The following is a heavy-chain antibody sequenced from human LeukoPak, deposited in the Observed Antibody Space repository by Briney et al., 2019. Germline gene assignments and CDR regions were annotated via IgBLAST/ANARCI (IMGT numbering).Heavy chain of an antibody. D-gene: IGHD4-23*01. CDR2: IYTSEST. Sequence: PSETLSLTCTVSGGSISSGNYYWSWIRQPAGKGLEWIGRIYTSESTDYNPSLKSRVTILLDTPKNQFSLNLSSVTAADTAVYYCARALPGGAFDIWGQGTMVTVSS. CDR1: GGSISSGNYY. J-gene: IGHJ3*02. V-gene: IGHV4-61*02. CDR3: ARALPGGAFDI.